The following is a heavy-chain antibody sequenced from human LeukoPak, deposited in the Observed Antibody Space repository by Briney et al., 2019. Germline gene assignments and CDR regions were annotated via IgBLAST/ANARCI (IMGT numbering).Heavy chain of an antibody. J-gene: IGHJ4*02. CDR2: ISDNGSNK. CDR3: ARGRLGANTARDD. D-gene: IGHD1-26*01. CDR1: GFTFRTYA. V-gene: IGHV3-30-3*01. Sequence: PGGSLRLSCAASGFTFRTYARYWVRQAPGKGLEWVTCISDNGSNKFYADSVKGRFTVSRDNSKSTLYLQMNSLRPEDTAVYYCARGRLGANTARDDWGQGTLVTVSS.